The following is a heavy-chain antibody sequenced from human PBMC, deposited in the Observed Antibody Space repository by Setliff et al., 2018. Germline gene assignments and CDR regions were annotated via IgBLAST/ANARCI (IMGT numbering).Heavy chain of an antibody. CDR2: INHSGST. CDR1: GGSISDYY. J-gene: IGHJ6*02. Sequence: PSETLSLTCGGYGGSISDYYWSWIRQPPGKGLEWIGEINHSGSTNYNPSLKSRVTISLDTSRNQVSLKLSSVTAADTAVYYYARDRQYCSSTSCYTSYFYYYAMDIWGQGTTVTVSS. V-gene: IGHV4-34*01. CDR3: ARDRQYCSSTSCYTSYFYYYAMDI. D-gene: IGHD2-2*02.